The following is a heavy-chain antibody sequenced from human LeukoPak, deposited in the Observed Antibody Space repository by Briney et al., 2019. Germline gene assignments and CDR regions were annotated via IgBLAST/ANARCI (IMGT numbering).Heavy chain of an antibody. CDR2: INPSGGST. V-gene: IGHV1-46*01. D-gene: IGHD3-22*01. J-gene: IGHJ4*02. Sequence: ASVKVSCKASGYTFTSDYMQWVRQAPGQGLEWMGIINPSGGSTSYAQKFQGRVTMTRDTSTSTVYMELSSLTSEDTAVFYCARGGTYYYDSSGLIYFDYWGQGTLVTVSS. CDR1: GYTFTSDY. CDR3: ARGGTYYYDSSGLIYFDY.